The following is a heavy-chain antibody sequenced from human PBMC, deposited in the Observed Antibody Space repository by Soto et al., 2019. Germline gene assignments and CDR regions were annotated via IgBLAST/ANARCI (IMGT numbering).Heavy chain of an antibody. CDR1: GFTFSDYY. J-gene: IGHJ4*02. CDR3: ARVVFGSGYYDSSGYYHLDY. Sequence: PGGSLRLSCAASGFTFSDYYMSWIRQAPGKGLEWVSYISSSGSTIYYADSVKGRFTISRDNAKNSLYLQMNSLRAEDTAVYYCARVVFGSGYYDSSGYYHLDYWGQGTLVTVSS. V-gene: IGHV3-11*01. D-gene: IGHD3-22*01. CDR2: ISSSGSTI.